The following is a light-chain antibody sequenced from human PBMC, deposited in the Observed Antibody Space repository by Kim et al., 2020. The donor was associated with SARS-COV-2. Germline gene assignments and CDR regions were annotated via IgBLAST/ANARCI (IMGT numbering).Light chain of an antibody. CDR2: DDD. CDR1: SSNLGANYN. Sequence: RVTISCTGSSSNLGANYNVLWYQHLPGTAPRLLIYDDDNRPSGVPGRFSGSKSGTSASLAIIGLQTEDEGDYYCQSYDNSLSNYVFGTGTKVTVL. CDR3: QSYDNSLSNYV. V-gene: IGLV1-40*01. J-gene: IGLJ1*01.